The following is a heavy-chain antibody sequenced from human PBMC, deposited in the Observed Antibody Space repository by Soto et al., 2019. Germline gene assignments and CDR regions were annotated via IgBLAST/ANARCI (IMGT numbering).Heavy chain of an antibody. V-gene: IGHV4-38-2*01. CDR1: GYSIISGYY. D-gene: IGHD3-3*01. CDR2: IYHSGST. J-gene: IGHJ5*02. Sequence: PSETLSLTCAVSGYSIISGYYLVLIRHPPGKGLEWIGSIYHSGSTYYNPSLKSRVTISVDTSKNQFSLKLSSVTAADTAMYYCARARYDFWITGVVFDPWGQGTLVTVSS. CDR3: ARARYDFWITGVVFDP.